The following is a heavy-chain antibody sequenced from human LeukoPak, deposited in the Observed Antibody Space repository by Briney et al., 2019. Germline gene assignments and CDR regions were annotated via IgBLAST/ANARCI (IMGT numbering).Heavy chain of an antibody. J-gene: IGHJ4*02. CDR1: GGSISTYY. CDR2: IYSSGST. CDR3: ARAVGLYSSSWYSPFDY. Sequence: PSETLSLTCTVSGGSISTYYWSWIRQPAGKGLEWIGRIYSSGSTNYNPSLKSRVTMSVDTSKNQFSLKLNSVTAADTAVYYCARAVGLYSSSWYSPFDYWGQGTLVTVSS. D-gene: IGHD6-13*01. V-gene: IGHV4-4*07.